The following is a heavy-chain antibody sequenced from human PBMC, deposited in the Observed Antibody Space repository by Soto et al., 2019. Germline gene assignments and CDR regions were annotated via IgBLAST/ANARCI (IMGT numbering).Heavy chain of an antibody. CDR1: GYTFTGYY. J-gene: IGHJ4*02. V-gene: IGHV1-2*02. CDR3: ARGGLRTPLFGGDY. Sequence: QVQLVQSGAEVKKHGASVKVSCKASGYTFTGYYLHWVRQAPGQGREWMGWINPNSGGTNYAQKFQGRVTMTRDTSISTAYMELSRLRSDDTAIYYCARGGLRTPLFGGDYWGQGTLVTVSS. D-gene: IGHD3-10*01. CDR2: INPNSGGT.